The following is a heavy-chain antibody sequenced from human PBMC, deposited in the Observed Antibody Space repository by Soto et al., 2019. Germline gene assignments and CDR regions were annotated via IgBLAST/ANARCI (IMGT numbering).Heavy chain of an antibody. CDR3: ARRGSSSWYGY. CDR1: GGSISSGGYS. V-gene: IGHV4-30-2*03. J-gene: IGHJ4*02. CDR2: IYHSGST. Sequence: SETLSLTCAVSGGSISSGGYSWSWIRQPPGKGLEWIGSIYHSGSTYYNPSLKSRVTISVDTSKNQFSLKLSSVTAADTAVYYCARRGSSSWYGYWGQGTLVTVSS. D-gene: IGHD6-13*01.